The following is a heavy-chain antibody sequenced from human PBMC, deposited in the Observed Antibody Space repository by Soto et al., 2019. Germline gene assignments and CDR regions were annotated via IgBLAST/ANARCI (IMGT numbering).Heavy chain of an antibody. D-gene: IGHD6-13*01. CDR1: SGSISSSNW. CDR2: IYHSGST. J-gene: IGHJ3*02. V-gene: IGHV4-4*02. CDR3: ESASWAAADAFDI. Sequence: QVQLQESGPGLVKPSGTLSLTCAVFSGSISSSNWWSWVRQPPGKGLEWIGEIYHSGSTNYNPSLKSRVTISVDKCKNQFSLKLSSVTAADTAVYYCESASWAAADAFDIWGQGTMVTVSS.